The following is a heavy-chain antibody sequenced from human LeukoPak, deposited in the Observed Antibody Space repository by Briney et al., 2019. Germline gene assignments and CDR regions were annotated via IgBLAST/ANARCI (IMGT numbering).Heavy chain of an antibody. V-gene: IGHV1-69*05. J-gene: IGHJ4*02. CDR2: IIPIFGTA. D-gene: IGHD3-10*01. CDR1: GGTFSSYA. Sequence: SVKVSCKASGGTFSSYAISWVRQAPGQGLEWMGGIIPIFGTANYAQKFQGRVTITTDECTSTAYMELSSLRSEDTAVYYCAGYDGLGSPFNHWGQGTLVTVSS. CDR3: AGYDGLGSPFNH.